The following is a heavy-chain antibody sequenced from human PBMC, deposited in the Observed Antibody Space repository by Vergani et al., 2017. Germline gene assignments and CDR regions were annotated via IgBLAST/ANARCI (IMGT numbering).Heavy chain of an antibody. CDR3: ARPRGYSGYDPREDAFDI. Sequence: EVQLVESGGGVVRPGGSLRLSCAASGFTFDDYGMSWVRQAPGKGLEWVSGINWYGGSTGYAESVKGRFTISRDNAKNSLYLQMNSLRAEDTALYYCARPRGYSGYDPREDAFDIWGQGTMVTVSS. D-gene: IGHD5-12*01. CDR2: INWYGGST. CDR1: GFTFDDYG. V-gene: IGHV3-20*04. J-gene: IGHJ3*02.